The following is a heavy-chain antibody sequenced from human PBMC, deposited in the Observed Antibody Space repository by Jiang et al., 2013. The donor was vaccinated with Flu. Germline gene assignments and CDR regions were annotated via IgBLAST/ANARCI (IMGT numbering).Heavy chain of an antibody. J-gene: IGHJ4*02. Sequence: PGKGLEWVSALSGGGGDTYYADSVKGRFTISRDNSRNTLYLQMNSLRAEDTAIYYCAKGGAYNWNYLAYFDYWGQGTLVTVSS. V-gene: IGHV3-23*01. CDR2: LSGGGGDT. D-gene: IGHD1-7*01. CDR3: AKGGAYNWNYLAYFDY.